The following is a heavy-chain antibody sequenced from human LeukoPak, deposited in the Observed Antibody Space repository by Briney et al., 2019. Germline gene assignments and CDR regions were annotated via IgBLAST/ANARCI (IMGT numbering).Heavy chain of an antibody. CDR1: GGTFSSYA. Sequence: SVKVSCKASGGTFSSYAISWVRQAPGQGLEWMGGIIPILGTANYAQKFQGRVTITADESTSTAYMELSSLRSEDTAVYYCARSTTPIEYSSSYFQHWGQGTLVTVSS. CDR3: ARSTTPIEYSSSYFQH. CDR2: IIPILGTA. V-gene: IGHV1-69*13. J-gene: IGHJ1*01. D-gene: IGHD6-6*01.